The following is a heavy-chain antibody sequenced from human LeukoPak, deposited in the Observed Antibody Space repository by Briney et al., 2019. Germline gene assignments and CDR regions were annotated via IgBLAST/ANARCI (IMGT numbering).Heavy chain of an antibody. J-gene: IGHJ6*02. Sequence: PGGSLRLSCAASGFTFSSYAMHWVRQAPGKGLEWVAVISYDGSNKYYADSVKGRFTISRDNSKNTLYLQMNSLRAEDTAVYYCAREDSSSWYDYYYGMDVWGQGTTVTVSS. V-gene: IGHV3-30-3*01. CDR1: GFTFSSYA. CDR3: AREDSSSWYDYYYGMDV. CDR2: ISYDGSNK. D-gene: IGHD6-13*01.